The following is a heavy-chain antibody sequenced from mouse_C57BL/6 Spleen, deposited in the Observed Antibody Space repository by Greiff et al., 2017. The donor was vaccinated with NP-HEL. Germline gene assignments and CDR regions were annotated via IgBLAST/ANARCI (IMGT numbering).Heavy chain of an antibody. J-gene: IGHJ2*01. D-gene: IGHD2-4*01. CDR2: ISNGGGST. V-gene: IGHV5-12*01. Sequence: EVQVVESGGGLVQPGGSLKLSCAASGFTFSDYYMYWVRQTPEKRLEWVAYISNGGGSTYYPDTVKGRFTISRDNAKNTLYLQMSRLKSEDTAMYYCARYYDYDGLDYWGQGTTLTVSS. CDR1: GFTFSDYY. CDR3: ARYYDYDGLDY.